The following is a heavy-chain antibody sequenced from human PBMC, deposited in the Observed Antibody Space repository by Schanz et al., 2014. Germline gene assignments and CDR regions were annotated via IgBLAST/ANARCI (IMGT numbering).Heavy chain of an antibody. J-gene: IGHJ4*01. CDR1: GFTLSSYW. D-gene: IGHD6-19*01. CDR2: ISSSGSYI. CDR3: AIIGVMVAVAGTRADY. Sequence: EVKLVESGGGAVRPGGSLRLSCAASGFTLSSYWMHWVRQVPGKGLEWVSSISSSGSYIYYADSVKGRFSISRDNAKNSLFLQMNRLRAADTALYSCAIIGVMVAVAGTRADYWGQGTLVTVSS. V-gene: IGHV3-21*02.